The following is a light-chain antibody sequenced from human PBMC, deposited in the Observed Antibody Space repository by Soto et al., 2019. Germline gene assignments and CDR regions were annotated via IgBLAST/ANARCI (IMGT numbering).Light chain of an antibody. CDR3: QSYDHTLNVV. Sequence: QPVLTQPPSVSGAPGQTVTISCTGSNSNIGGGYDVHWYQQLPGTAPKLLIYANNNRPSGVPDRFSGSKSGTSASLAITGLQAEDEADYYCQSYDHTLNVVFGGGTKLTVL. V-gene: IGLV1-40*01. J-gene: IGLJ3*02. CDR1: NSNIGGGYD. CDR2: ANN.